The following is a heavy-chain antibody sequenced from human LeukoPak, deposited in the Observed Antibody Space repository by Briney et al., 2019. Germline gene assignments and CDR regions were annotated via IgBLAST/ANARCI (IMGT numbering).Heavy chain of an antibody. D-gene: IGHD3-16*02. J-gene: IGHJ4*02. CDR1: GFTFGSYG. V-gene: IGHV3-33*01. CDR3: AREGDYVWGSYRPRSFFDY. Sequence: GGSLRLSCAASGFTFGSYGMHWVRQAPGKGLEWVAVIWYDGSNKYYADSVKGRFTISRDNSKNTLYLQMNSLRAEDTAVYYCAREGDYVWGSYRPRSFFDYWGQGTLVTVSS. CDR2: IWYDGSNK.